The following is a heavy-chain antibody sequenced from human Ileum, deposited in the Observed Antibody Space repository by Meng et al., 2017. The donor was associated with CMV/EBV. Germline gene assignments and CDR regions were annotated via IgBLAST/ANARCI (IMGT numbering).Heavy chain of an antibody. Sequence: QVPLVQCGAEVKKPGASVKVSCKASGYTFTSYAIHWVRPAPGQRAEWMGWINTANGNTKYSQKFQGRVTTTRDTSASTAYMELNSLRSEDTAVYYCSIDTSGYHYKYWGQGTLVTVSS. V-gene: IGHV1-3*04. CDR2: INTANGNT. D-gene: IGHD3-22*01. CDR1: GYTFTSYA. CDR3: SIDTSGYHYKY. J-gene: IGHJ4*02.